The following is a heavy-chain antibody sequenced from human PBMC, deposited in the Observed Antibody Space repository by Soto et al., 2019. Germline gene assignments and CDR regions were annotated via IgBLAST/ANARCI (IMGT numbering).Heavy chain of an antibody. V-gene: IGHV1-69*01. CDR1: GGTFSSYA. CDR2: IIPIFGTA. CDR3: ARESVPDRLQNWFDP. J-gene: IGHJ5*02. D-gene: IGHD3-10*01. Sequence: QVQLVQSGAEVKKPGSSVKVSCKASGGTFSSYAISWVRQAPGQGLEWTGGIIPIFGTANYAQKFPGRVTITADESTSTAYMALSSLRSEDTAVYYCARESVPDRLQNWFDPWGQGTLVTVSS.